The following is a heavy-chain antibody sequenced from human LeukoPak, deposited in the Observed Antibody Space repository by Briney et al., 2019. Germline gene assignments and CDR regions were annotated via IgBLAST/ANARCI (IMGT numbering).Heavy chain of an antibody. CDR2: INPSGGPA. J-gene: IGHJ4*02. CDR3: AREAIFGVVREYYFDL. V-gene: IGHV1-46*01. D-gene: IGHD3-3*01. CDR1: GYTFTRYH. Sequence: ASVKVSCKASGYTFTRYHIHWVLQAPGQGLEWMGVINPSGGPATYAQKFQGRVTLTRDASTTTVYMEVNSLRSDDTAVYYCAREAIFGVVREYYFDLWGQGTLVTVS.